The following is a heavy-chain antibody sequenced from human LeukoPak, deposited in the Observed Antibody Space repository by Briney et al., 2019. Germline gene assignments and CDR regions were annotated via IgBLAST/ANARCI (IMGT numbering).Heavy chain of an antibody. Sequence: SETLSLTCTVSGYSISSGCYWGWIRQPPGKGLEWIGSIYHSGSTYYNPSLKSRVTISVDTSKNQFSLKLSSVTAADTAVYYCASDLYYDILTGYSVFDYWGQGTLVTVSS. CDR3: ASDLYYDILTGYSVFDY. CDR1: GYSISSGCY. CDR2: IYHSGST. V-gene: IGHV4-38-2*02. J-gene: IGHJ4*02. D-gene: IGHD3-9*01.